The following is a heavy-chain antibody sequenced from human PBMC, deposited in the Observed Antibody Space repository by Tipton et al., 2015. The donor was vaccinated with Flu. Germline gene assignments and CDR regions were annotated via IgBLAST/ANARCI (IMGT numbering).Heavy chain of an antibody. J-gene: IGHJ5*02. CDR1: GFTFSSYW. Sequence: SLRLSCAASGFTFSSYWMHWVRQAPGKGLVWVSRINSDGSSTSYADSVKGRFTISRDNSKNTLYLQMNSLRAEDTAVYYCAKDLAGIAAAGPGWFDPWGQGTLVTVSS. D-gene: IGHD6-13*01. CDR2: INSDGSST. V-gene: IGHV3-74*01. CDR3: AKDLAGIAAAGPGWFDP.